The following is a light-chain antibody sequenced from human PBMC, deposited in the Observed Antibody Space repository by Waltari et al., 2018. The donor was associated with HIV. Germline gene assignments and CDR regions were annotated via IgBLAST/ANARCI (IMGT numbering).Light chain of an antibody. CDR1: KLGDKY. CDR2: QDS. Sequence: SYELTQPPSVSVSPGQTASITCSGDKLGDKYACWYQQKPGQSPVLVIYQDSQRPSGIPELFSGSNSGNTATLTISGTQAMDEADYYCQAWDSSTYVFGTGTKVTVL. CDR3: QAWDSSTYV. V-gene: IGLV3-1*01. J-gene: IGLJ1*01.